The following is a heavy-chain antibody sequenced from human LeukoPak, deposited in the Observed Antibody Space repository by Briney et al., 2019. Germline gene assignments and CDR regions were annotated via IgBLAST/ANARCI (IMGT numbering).Heavy chain of an antibody. D-gene: IGHD3-10*01. CDR3: ARGSPTMVRGVIPYYFDY. V-gene: IGHV4-59*09. Sequence: YNPSLRSRVTISVDTSKKHHSLKLSSVTAADTAVYYCARGSPTMVRGVIPYYFDYWGQGTLVTVSS. J-gene: IGHJ4*02.